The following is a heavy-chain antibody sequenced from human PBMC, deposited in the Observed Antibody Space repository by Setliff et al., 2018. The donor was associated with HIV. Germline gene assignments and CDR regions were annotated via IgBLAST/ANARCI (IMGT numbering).Heavy chain of an antibody. CDR1: GGSINSGGFY. CDR2: MYYSGST. CDR3: ARDYRGVGATGFDR. J-gene: IGHJ4*02. Sequence: SQTLSLTCTVSGGSINSGGFYWNWIRQHPENGLEWMGSMYYSGSTYYNPSFKSRLTISVDASKNQFSLKLNSVTAADTAVYYCARDYRGVGATGFDRWGQGTLVTVSS. V-gene: IGHV4-31*02. D-gene: IGHD1-26*01.